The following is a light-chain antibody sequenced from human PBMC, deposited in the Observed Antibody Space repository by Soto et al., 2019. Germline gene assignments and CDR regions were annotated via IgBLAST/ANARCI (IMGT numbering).Light chain of an antibody. CDR2: DAS. Sequence: DIQMTQSPSTLSASVGDRVTITCRASQSISSWLAWYQQKPGKAPKLLIYDASSLESGVPSRFSGSGSGTEFTLTISSLQPEDFATYYCQQYNSYPFFGQGTKLEIK. V-gene: IGKV1-5*01. CDR1: QSISSW. CDR3: QQYNSYPF. J-gene: IGKJ2*01.